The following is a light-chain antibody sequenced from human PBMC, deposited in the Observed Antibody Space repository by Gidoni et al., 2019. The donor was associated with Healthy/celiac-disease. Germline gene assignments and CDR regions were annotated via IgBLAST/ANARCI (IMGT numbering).Light chain of an antibody. Sequence: SSELTQDPAVSVALGQTVRITCQGDSLRSDYASWYQQKPGQAPVLVIYGKNNRPSGIPDRFSGSSSGNPASLTITGAQAEDEADYYCNSRDSSGNVVFGGGTKLTVL. CDR3: NSRDSSGNVV. V-gene: IGLV3-19*01. CDR1: SLRSDY. J-gene: IGLJ2*01. CDR2: GKN.